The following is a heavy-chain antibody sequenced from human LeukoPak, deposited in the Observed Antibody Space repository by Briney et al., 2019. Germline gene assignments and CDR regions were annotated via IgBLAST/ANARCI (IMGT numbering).Heavy chain of an antibody. V-gene: IGHV1-69*05. CDR3: ARVPRDYDFWFDP. CDR1: GGTFSSYA. D-gene: IGHD3-3*01. Sequence: ASVKVSCKASGGTFSSYAISWVRQAPGQGLEWMGGIIPIFGTANYAQKFQGRVTITTDESTSTAYTELSSLRSEDTAVYYCARVPRDYDFWFDPWGQRTLVTVSS. CDR2: IIPIFGTA. J-gene: IGHJ5*02.